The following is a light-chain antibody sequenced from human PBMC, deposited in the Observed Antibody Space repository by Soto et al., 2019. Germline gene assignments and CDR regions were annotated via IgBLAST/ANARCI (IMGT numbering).Light chain of an antibody. Sequence: EIVLTQSPGTLSLSPGERATLSCRASQSVSTSYLAWYQQKPGQAPRILLYGTSSRATAIPDRFSGSESGTDFTLTISCLEPEDFAVYYCQQYGSSSWTFGQGTKVEIK. V-gene: IGKV3-20*01. CDR1: QSVSTSY. J-gene: IGKJ1*01. CDR2: GTS. CDR3: QQYGSSSWT.